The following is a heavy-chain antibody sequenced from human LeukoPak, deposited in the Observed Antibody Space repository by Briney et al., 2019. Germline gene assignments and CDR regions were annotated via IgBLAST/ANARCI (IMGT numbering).Heavy chain of an antibody. V-gene: IGHV4-61*02. Sequence: SETLSLTCTVSGGSISSGSYYWSWIRQPAGKGLEWIGRIYTSGSTNYNPSLKSRVTISVDTSKNQFSLKLSSVTAADTAVYYCARDGIDFWSGPFDYWGQGTLVTVSS. J-gene: IGHJ4*02. CDR3: ARDGIDFWSGPFDY. CDR1: GGSISSGSYY. CDR2: IYTSGST. D-gene: IGHD3-3*01.